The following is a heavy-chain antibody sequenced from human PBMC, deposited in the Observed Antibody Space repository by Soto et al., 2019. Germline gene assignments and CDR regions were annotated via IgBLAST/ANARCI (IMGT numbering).Heavy chain of an antibody. D-gene: IGHD6-19*01. Sequence: EVQLVESGGGLVKPGGSLRLSCAASGFTFSSYSMNWVRQAPGKGLEWVSSISSSSSYIYYADSVKGRFTISRDNAKNSLYLHMNSLRAEDTAVYYCARDIETVAGYFDYWGQGTLVTVSS. J-gene: IGHJ4*02. CDR1: GFTFSSYS. CDR3: ARDIETVAGYFDY. CDR2: ISSSSSYI. V-gene: IGHV3-21*01.